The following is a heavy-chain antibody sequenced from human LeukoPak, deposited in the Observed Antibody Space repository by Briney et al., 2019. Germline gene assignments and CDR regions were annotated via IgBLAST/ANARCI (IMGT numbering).Heavy chain of an antibody. CDR1: GGSISSYY. V-gene: IGHV4-59*01. J-gene: IGHJ4*02. D-gene: IGHD1-26*01. CDR3: AREGVGATH. CDR2: IYYSGST. Sequence: PSETLSLTCTVSGGSISSYYWSWIRQPPGKGQEWIGYIYYSGSTNYNPSLRSRVTISVDTSKNQFSLKLSSVTAADTAVYYCAREGVGATHWGQGTLVTVSS.